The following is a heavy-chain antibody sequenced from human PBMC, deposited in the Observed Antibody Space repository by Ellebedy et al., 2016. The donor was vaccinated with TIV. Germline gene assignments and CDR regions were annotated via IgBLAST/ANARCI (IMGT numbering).Heavy chain of an antibody. V-gene: IGHV4-4*07. Sequence: SETLSLTXTVYGASIRSNYSRCIRPPAGHVLEWIGRMHMIGHTEINPSLRSRVTMSIDTSKSQMSLNIGSVTAADTGVYYCARDSFGAVAGYGVWGQGVHVTVSS. CDR2: MHMIGHT. D-gene: IGHD6-19*01. CDR1: GASIRSNY. J-gene: IGHJ4*02. CDR3: ARDSFGAVAGYGV.